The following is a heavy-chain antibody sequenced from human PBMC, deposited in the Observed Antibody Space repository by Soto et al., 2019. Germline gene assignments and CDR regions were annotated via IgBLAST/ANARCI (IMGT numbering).Heavy chain of an antibody. Sequence: GESLKISCKGSGYSFTNYWIGWVRQMPGKGLEWMGIIYPGDSNTRYSPSFQGHVTISADKSISTAYLQWSTLKASDTAMYYCARQGYCSNTACYTVDYWGQGTLVTVSP. CDR1: GYSFTNYW. CDR3: ARQGYCSNTACYTVDY. J-gene: IGHJ4*02. V-gene: IGHV5-51*01. CDR2: IYPGDSNT. D-gene: IGHD2-2*02.